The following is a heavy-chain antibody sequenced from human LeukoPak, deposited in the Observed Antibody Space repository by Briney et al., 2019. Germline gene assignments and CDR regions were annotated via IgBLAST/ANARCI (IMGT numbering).Heavy chain of an antibody. CDR3: ARHDYSNLFPFDY. D-gene: IGHD4-11*01. CDR2: THYSGST. CDR1: GGSISSSSYY. J-gene: IGHJ4*02. V-gene: IGHV4-39*01. Sequence: SETLSLTCTVSGGSISSSSYYWGWLRQPPGKGLEWIGSTHYSGSTHYNSSLKSRVTISLNTSKNQFSLKLSSVTAADTAVYYCARHDYSNLFPFDYWGQGTLVTVSS.